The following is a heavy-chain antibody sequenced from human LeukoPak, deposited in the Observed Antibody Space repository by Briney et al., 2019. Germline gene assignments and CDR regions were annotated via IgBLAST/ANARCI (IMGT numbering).Heavy chain of an antibody. Sequence: GGSLRLSCTASGFTFNIAWMHWVRQAPGKGLVWVSHIHANGATTNYADSVEGRFTISRDNAKNIVDLQMNSLRADDTAVYYCAREYDSSGGRYFDLWGQGTLVTVSS. D-gene: IGHD6-6*01. CDR1: GFTFNIAW. CDR2: IHANGATT. CDR3: AREYDSSGGRYFDL. J-gene: IGHJ4*02. V-gene: IGHV3-74*01.